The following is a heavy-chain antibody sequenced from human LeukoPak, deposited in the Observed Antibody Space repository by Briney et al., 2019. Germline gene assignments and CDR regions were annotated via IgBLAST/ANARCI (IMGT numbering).Heavy chain of an antibody. CDR3: AKDRLSGITVAGSSGFDY. Sequence: PGGSLRLSCAASGFTFSSYAMSWVRQAPGKGLEWVSAISGSGGSTYYADSVKGRFTISRDNSKNTLYLQMNSLRAEDTAVYYCAKDRLSGITVAGSSGFDYWGQGTLVTVSS. CDR1: GFTFSSYA. CDR2: ISGSGGST. J-gene: IGHJ4*02. D-gene: IGHD6-19*01. V-gene: IGHV3-23*01.